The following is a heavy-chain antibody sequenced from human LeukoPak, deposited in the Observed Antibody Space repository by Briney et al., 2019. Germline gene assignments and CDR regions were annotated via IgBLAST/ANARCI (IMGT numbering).Heavy chain of an antibody. CDR3: ARGTIVGAMRGCYFDY. V-gene: IGHV4-59*01. Sequence: SETLSLTCTVSGGSISSYYWSWIRQPPGKGLEWIGYIYYSGSTNYNPSLKSRVTISVDTSRNQFSLKLSSVTAADTAVYYCARGTIVGAMRGCYFDYWGQGTLVTVSS. CDR2: IYYSGST. J-gene: IGHJ4*02. D-gene: IGHD1-26*01. CDR1: GGSISSYY.